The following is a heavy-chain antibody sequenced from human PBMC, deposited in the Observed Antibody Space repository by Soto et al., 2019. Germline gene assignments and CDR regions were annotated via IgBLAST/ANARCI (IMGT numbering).Heavy chain of an antibody. V-gene: IGHV3-15*07. CDR3: TTEVIVGAQSKYNFDY. J-gene: IGHJ4*02. D-gene: IGHD1-26*01. CDR2: IKSKTDGGTT. Sequence: PGGSLRLSCAASGFTSSNAWMNWVRQAPGKGLEWVGRIKSKTDGGTTDYAAPVKGRFTISRDDSKNTLYLQMNSLKTEDTAVYYCTTEVIVGAQSKYNFDYWGREPWSPSPQ. CDR1: GFTSSNAW.